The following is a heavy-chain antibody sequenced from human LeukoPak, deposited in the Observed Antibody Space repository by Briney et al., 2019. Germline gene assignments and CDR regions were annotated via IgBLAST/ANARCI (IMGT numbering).Heavy chain of an antibody. J-gene: IGHJ4*02. CDR3: ARDDYYDSSGYYRKFDY. V-gene: IGHV1-2*06. CDR1: GYTFTSYG. Sequence: ASVKVSCKASGYTFTSYGISWVRQAPGQGLEWMGRINPNSGGTNYAQKFQGRVTMTRDTSISTAYMELSRLRSDDTAVYYCARDDYYDSSGYYRKFDYWGQGTLVTVSS. CDR2: INPNSGGT. D-gene: IGHD3-22*01.